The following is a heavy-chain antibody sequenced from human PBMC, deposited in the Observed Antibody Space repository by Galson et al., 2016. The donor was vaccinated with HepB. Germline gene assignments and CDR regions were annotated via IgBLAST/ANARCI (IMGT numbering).Heavy chain of an antibody. CDR3: ARGDCSGGSCQYDYVWGSYRHVPLYYFDY. D-gene: IGHD3-16*02. CDR2: IWYDGSNK. Sequence: SLRLSCAASGFTFSSYGMHWVRQAPGKGLEWVAVIWYDGSNKYYADSVKGRFTISRDNSKNTLYLQMNSLRAEDTAVYYCARGDCSGGSCQYDYVWGSYRHVPLYYFDYWGQGTLVTVSS. J-gene: IGHJ4*02. CDR1: GFTFSSYG. V-gene: IGHV3-33*01.